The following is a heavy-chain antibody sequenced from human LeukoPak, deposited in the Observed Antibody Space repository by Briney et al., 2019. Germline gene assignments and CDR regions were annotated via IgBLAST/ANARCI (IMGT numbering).Heavy chain of an antibody. D-gene: IGHD1-26*01. J-gene: IGHJ4*02. V-gene: IGHV3-23*01. CDR3: ARGDSGSYYFDY. Sequence: GGSLRLSCTASGFIFSTYVMNWVRQAPGKGLEWVSSISVSGSNIYYADSVKGRFTISRDSSKSTLSLQMNSLRAEDAAVYYCARGDSGSYYFDYWGQGTLVTVSS. CDR2: ISVSGSNI. CDR1: GFIFSTYV.